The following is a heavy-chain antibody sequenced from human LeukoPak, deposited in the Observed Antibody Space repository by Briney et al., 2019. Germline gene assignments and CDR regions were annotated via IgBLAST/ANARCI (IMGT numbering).Heavy chain of an antibody. CDR3: AKKCEKSYESSGCDAFDI. V-gene: IGHV3-23*01. Sequence: PGGSLRLSCAASGFTFRSYAMSWVRQAPGKGLEWVSAISGSGGSTYYADSVKGRFTISRDNSKNTLYLQMNSLRAEDTAVYYCAKKCEKSYESSGCDAFDIWGQGTMVTVSS. J-gene: IGHJ3*02. CDR1: GFTFRSYA. D-gene: IGHD3-22*01. CDR2: ISGSGGST.